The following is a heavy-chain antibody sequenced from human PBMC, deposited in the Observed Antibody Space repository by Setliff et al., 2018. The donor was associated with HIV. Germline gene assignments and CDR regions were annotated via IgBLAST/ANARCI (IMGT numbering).Heavy chain of an antibody. CDR3: ARAYRPMGYGDRFDY. Sequence: ASVKVSCKPSGGTFNTYDISWVRQAPGQGLEWMGWINPNNGGTNYAQKFQGRVTMTRDTSTSTAYMELSSLRSEDTAVYYCARAYRPMGYGDRFDYWGQGTLVTVS. J-gene: IGHJ4*02. V-gene: IGHV1-2*02. CDR1: GGTFNTYD. D-gene: IGHD4-17*01. CDR2: INPNNGGT.